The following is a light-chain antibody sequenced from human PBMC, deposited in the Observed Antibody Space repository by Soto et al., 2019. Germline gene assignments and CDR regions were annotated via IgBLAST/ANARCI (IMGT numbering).Light chain of an antibody. CDR2: DVS. Sequence: QSVLTQPPSVSGSPGQSVAISCTGTSSDVGGSNGVSWYQQPPGTAPKLIIYDVSNRPSGVPDRFSGSKSGNPASLIISGLQAEDEGDYYCSSYTSSSTYVFGTGTKVTVL. CDR1: SSDVGGSNG. CDR3: SSYTSSSTYV. J-gene: IGLJ1*01. V-gene: IGLV2-18*02.